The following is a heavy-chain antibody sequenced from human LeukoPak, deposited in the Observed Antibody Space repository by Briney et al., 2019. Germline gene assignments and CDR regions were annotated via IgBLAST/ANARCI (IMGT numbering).Heavy chain of an antibody. CDR1: GFTFSNYA. D-gene: IGHD4-4*01. CDR2: ISGSGGRT. Sequence: PGGSLRLSCAASGFTFSNYAMSWVRRAPGKGLEWVSVISGSGGRTYYTDSVKGRFTISRDNSEDTLSLQMNSLRAEDTAVYYCAKDSTITYPLDYFDSWGQGTLVTVSS. CDR3: AKDSTITYPLDYFDS. V-gene: IGHV3-23*01. J-gene: IGHJ4*02.